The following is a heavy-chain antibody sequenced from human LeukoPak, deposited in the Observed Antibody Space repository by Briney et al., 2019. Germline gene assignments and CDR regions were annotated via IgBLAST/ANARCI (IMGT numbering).Heavy chain of an antibody. D-gene: IGHD5-24*01. Sequence: GGSLRLSCAASGFTFSDYYMSWIRQAPGKGLEWVSYISSSGSTIYYADSVKGRFTISRDNAKNSLYLQMNSLRAEDTAVYYCARVRGSTWLQSHIFDYWGQGTLVTVSS. CDR3: ARVRGSTWLQSHIFDY. CDR2: ISSSGSTI. V-gene: IGHV3-11*04. J-gene: IGHJ4*02. CDR1: GFTFSDYY.